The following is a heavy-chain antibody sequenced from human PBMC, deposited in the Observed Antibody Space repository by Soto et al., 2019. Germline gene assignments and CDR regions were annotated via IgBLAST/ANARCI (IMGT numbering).Heavy chain of an antibody. D-gene: IGHD2-8*01. V-gene: IGHV1-69*13. Sequence: EASVKVSCKASGGTFSSYAISWVRQAPGQGLEWMGGIIPIFGTANYAQKFQGRVTITADESTSTAYMELSSLRSEDTAVYYCARGGAFPGYCTNGVCYSPFDYWGQGTLVTVSS. CDR1: GGTFSSYA. CDR3: ARGGAFPGYCTNGVCYSPFDY. CDR2: IIPIFGTA. J-gene: IGHJ4*02.